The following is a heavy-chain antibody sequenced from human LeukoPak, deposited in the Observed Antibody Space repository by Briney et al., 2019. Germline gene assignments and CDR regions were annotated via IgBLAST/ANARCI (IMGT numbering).Heavy chain of an antibody. D-gene: IGHD4-17*01. J-gene: IGHJ4*02. CDR2: IYYSGST. Sequence: SETLSLTCTVSGGSISSGGYYWSWIRQHPGKGLEWIGYIYYSGSTYYNPSPKSRVTISVDTSKNQFSLKLSSVTAADTAVYYCATKRDYNFDYWGQGTLVTVSS. V-gene: IGHV4-31*03. CDR3: ATKRDYNFDY. CDR1: GGSISSGGYY.